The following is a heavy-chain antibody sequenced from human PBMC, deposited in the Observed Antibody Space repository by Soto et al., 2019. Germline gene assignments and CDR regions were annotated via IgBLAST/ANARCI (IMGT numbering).Heavy chain of an antibody. J-gene: IGHJ6*03. CDR1: GFTFSSYG. CDR3: ARDWFEQMRSTTALYYYYMDV. CDR2: IWYDGSNK. D-gene: IGHD3-10*01. V-gene: IGHV3-33*01. Sequence: GGSLRLSCAASGFTFSSYGMHWVRQAPGKGLEWVAVIWYDGSNKYYADSVKGRFTISRDNSKNTLYLQMNSLRAEDTAVYYCARDWFEQMRSTTALYYYYMDVWGKGTTVTAP.